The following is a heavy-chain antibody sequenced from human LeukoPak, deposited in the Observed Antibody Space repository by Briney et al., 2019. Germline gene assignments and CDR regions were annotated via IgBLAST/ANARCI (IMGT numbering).Heavy chain of an antibody. V-gene: IGHV3-48*03. CDR1: GFTFSSYE. CDR3: AREGGYYYDSSGYYTPLDY. CDR2: ISSSGSTI. Sequence: GGPLRLSCAASGFTFSSYEMNWVRQAPGKGLEWVSYISSSGSTIYYADSVKGRFTISRDNAKNSLYLQMNSLRAEDTAVYYCAREGGYYYDSSGYYTPLDYWGQGTLVTVSS. D-gene: IGHD3-22*01. J-gene: IGHJ4*02.